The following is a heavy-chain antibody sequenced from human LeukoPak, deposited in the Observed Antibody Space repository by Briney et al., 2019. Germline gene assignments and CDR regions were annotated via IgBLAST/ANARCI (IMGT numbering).Heavy chain of an antibody. J-gene: IGHJ1*01. CDR1: GGTFSSYA. CDR3: ASAPVLRYFDWPSSFQH. V-gene: IGHV1-69*13. D-gene: IGHD3-9*01. Sequence: ASVKVSCKASGGTFSSYAISWVRQAPGQGLEWMGGIIPIFGTANHAQKFQGRVTITADESTSTAYMELSSLRSEDTAVYYCASAPVLRYFDWPSSFQHWGQGALVTVSS. CDR2: IIPIFGTA.